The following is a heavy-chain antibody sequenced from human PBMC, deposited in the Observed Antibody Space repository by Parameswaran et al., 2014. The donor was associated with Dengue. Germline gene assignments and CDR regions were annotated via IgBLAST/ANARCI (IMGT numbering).Heavy chain of an antibody. J-gene: IGHJ4*02. CDR3: ANLLGGGSGH. Sequence: RWIRQPPGKGLEWVANIKQDGTEKYYVDSVKGRFTISRDNAKNSLYLQMNSLRAEDTAVYYCANLLGGGSGHWGQGTLVTVSS. V-gene: IGHV3-7*01. CDR2: IKQDGTEK. D-gene: IGHD3-16*01.